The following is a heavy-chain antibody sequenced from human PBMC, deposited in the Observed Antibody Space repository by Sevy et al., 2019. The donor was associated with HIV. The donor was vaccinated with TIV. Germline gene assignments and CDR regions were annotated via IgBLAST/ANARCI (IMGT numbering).Heavy chain of an antibody. CDR3: ARDPFHFLRGCF. CDR1: GLALSDYY. Sequence: GGSLRLSCAASGLALSDYYMAWIRQAPGKGLEWVSYISGGGATIYYADSVKGRFTTSRDNAKATLHLQMNSLRVDDTAVYFCARDPFHFLRGCFWGQGTQVTVSS. J-gene: IGHJ4*02. V-gene: IGHV3-11*01. CDR2: ISGGGATI. D-gene: IGHD3-10*01.